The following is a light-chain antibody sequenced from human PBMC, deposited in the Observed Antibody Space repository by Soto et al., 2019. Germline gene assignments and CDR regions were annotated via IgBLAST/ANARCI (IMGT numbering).Light chain of an antibody. CDR3: QQYNNWPLYT. J-gene: IGKJ2*01. CDR1: QSVSSN. Sequence: IVMTQSPATLSVSPGERATLSCRASQSVSSNLAWYQQKPGQAPRLLIYGASTRATGIPARFSGSGSGTELTLTISSLQSEDFAVYYCQQYNNWPLYTFGQGTKVDIK. V-gene: IGKV3-15*01. CDR2: GAS.